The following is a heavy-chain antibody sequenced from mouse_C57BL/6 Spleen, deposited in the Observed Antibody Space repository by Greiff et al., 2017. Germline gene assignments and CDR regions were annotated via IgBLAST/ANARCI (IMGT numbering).Heavy chain of an antibody. CDR2: IDPENGDT. V-gene: IGHV14-4*01. D-gene: IGHD1-1*01. CDR3: TTSGSSSFAY. J-gene: IGHJ3*01. Sequence: VQLQQSGAELVRPGASVKLSCTASGFNIKDDYMHWVKQRPEQGLEWIGWIDPENGDTEYASKFQGKATITADTSSNTAYLQLSSLTSEDTAVYYCTTSGSSSFAYWGQGTLVTVSA. CDR1: GFNIKDDY.